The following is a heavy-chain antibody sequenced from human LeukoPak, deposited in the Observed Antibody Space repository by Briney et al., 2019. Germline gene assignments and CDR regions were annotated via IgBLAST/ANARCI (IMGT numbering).Heavy chain of an antibody. J-gene: IGHJ6*03. CDR3: ARGWRDYYYYYMDV. CDR2: IYYSGST. V-gene: IGHV4-39*07. D-gene: IGHD1-1*01. Sequence: SETLSLTCTVSGGSISSSSYYWGWIRQPPGKGLEWIGSIYYSGSTYYNPSLKSRVTISVDTSKNQFSLKLSSVTAADTAVYYCARGWRDYYYYYMDVWGKGTTVTVSS. CDR1: GGSISSSSYY.